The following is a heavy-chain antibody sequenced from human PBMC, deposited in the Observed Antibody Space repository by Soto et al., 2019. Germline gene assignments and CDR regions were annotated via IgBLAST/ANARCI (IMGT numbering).Heavy chain of an antibody. D-gene: IGHD3-9*01. CDR2: IIPIFGAA. J-gene: IGHJ4*02. CDR1: GGTFSRYT. V-gene: IGHV1-69*01. CDR3: AQDANGNSLVY. Sequence: QVQLVQSGAEVKKPGSSVKVSCKASGGTFSRYTISWVRQAPGQGLEWMGGIIPIFGAAKYAQKFQDRVTVTADESTSTAYMELSSLRSEDTAVYYCAQDANGNSLVYWGQGTLVTVSS.